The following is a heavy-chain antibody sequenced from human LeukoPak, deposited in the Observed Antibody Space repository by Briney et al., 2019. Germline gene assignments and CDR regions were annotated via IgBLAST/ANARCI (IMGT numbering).Heavy chain of an antibody. J-gene: IGHJ4*02. D-gene: IGHD3-22*01. Sequence: GGSLRLSCAVSGITLSNYGMSWVRQAPGKGLEWVAGISDSGGSTNYADSVKGRFTISRDNPKNTLYLQMNSLRAKDTAVYFCAKRGVVIRVILVGFHKEAYYFDSWGQGALVTVSS. CDR3: AKRGVVIRVILVGFHKEAYYFDS. V-gene: IGHV3-23*01. CDR1: GITLSNYG. CDR2: ISDSGGST.